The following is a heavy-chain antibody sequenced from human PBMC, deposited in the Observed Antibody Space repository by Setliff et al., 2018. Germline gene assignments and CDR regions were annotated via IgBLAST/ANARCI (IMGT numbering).Heavy chain of an antibody. CDR1: GYTFTNYA. Sequence: ASVKVSCKASGYTFTNYAMHWVRQAPGQRLEWMGWSNVGNDNTKYSQKFQGRVTITRDTSASTVYMELSSLRSEDTAVYYCARNIMIFGVLNTAEYFQHWGQGTLVTVSS. J-gene: IGHJ1*01. CDR2: SNVGNDNT. D-gene: IGHD3-3*01. V-gene: IGHV1-3*01. CDR3: ARNIMIFGVLNTAEYFQH.